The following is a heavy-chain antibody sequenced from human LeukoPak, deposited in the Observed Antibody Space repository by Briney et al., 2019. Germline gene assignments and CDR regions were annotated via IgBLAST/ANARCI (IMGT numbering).Heavy chain of an antibody. J-gene: IGHJ6*04. V-gene: IGHV1-69*06. CDR2: LIPIFGTA. D-gene: IGHD5-18*01. Sequence: ASVKVSCKASGGTFSSYAISWVRQAPGQGLEWMGGLIPIFGTANYAQKFQGRVTITADKSTSTAYMELSSLRSEDTAVYYCARDQGRLWPSYHYGMDVWGKGTTVTVSS. CDR1: GGTFSSYA. CDR3: ARDQGRLWPSYHYGMDV.